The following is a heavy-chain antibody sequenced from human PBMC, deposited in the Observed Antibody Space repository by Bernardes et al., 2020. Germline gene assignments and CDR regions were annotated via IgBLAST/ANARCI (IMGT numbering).Heavy chain of an antibody. CDR3: ARPHSDYYDSSGYYFDY. CDR2: IYYSGST. J-gene: IGHJ4*02. Sequence: SESLSLTCTVSGGSISSSSYYWGWLRQPPGKGLEWIGSIYYSGSTYYNPSLKSRVTISVDTSKNQFSLKLSSVTAADTAVYYCARPHSDYYDSSGYYFDYWGQGTLVTVSS. CDR1: GGSISSSSYY. D-gene: IGHD3-22*01. V-gene: IGHV4-39*01.